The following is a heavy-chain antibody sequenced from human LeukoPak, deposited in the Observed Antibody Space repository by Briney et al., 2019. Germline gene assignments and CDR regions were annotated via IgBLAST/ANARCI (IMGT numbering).Heavy chain of an antibody. CDR1: GGSISSSSYY. J-gene: IGHJ4*02. CDR2: IYYSGST. CDR3: ETYYYDSSGYYHDY. V-gene: IGHV4-39*01. Sequence: SETLSLTCTVSGGSISSSSYYWGWIRQPPGKGLEWNGSIYYSGSTYYNPSLKSRVTISVDTSKNQFSLKLSSVTAADTAVYYCETYYYDSSGYYHDYWGQGTLVTVSS. D-gene: IGHD3-22*01.